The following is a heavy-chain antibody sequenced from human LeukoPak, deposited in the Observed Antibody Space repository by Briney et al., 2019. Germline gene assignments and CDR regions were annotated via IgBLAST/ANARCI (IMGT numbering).Heavy chain of an antibody. CDR3: ARTPGGSHSDDWYFDL. V-gene: IGHV1-2*02. CDR2: INPHRGVT. CDR1: GYTFTDYY. J-gene: IGHJ2*01. Sequence: ASVKVSCKASGYTFTDYYLHWVRQAPGQGLEWMAWINPHRGVTNYAQKFQGRVTVTRDTSITTAYMELSRLRSDDTAVYYYARTPGGSHSDDWYFDLWGRGTLVTVSS. D-gene: IGHD1-26*01.